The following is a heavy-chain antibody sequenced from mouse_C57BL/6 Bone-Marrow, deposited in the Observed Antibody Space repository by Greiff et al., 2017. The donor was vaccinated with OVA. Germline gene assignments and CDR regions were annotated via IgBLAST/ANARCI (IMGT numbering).Heavy chain of an antibody. CDR1: GYSITSGYY. D-gene: IGHD2-2*01. CDR2: ITYDGSN. CDR3: ARAGIYYGYDGFAY. Sequence: ESGPGLVKPSQSLSLTCSVTGYSITSGYYWNWIRQFPGNTLEWLGYITYDGSNNYNPSLKNRISITRDTSKNQFFLKLKSVTTEDTATYYCARAGIYYGYDGFAYWGQGTLVTVSA. V-gene: IGHV3-6*01. J-gene: IGHJ3*01.